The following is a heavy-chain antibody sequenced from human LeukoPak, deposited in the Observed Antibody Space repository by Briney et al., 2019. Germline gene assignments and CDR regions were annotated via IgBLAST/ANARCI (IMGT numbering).Heavy chain of an antibody. J-gene: IGHJ3*02. V-gene: IGHV3-11*05. Sequence: GGSLRLSCAASGFTFSDYYMSWIRQAPGKGLEWVSYISSSSSYTNYADSVKGRFTISRDNAKNSLYLQMNSLRAEDTAVYYCARGVKGIAVAGTEAFDIWGQGTMVTVSS. CDR2: ISSSSSYT. CDR3: ARGVKGIAVAGTEAFDI. D-gene: IGHD6-19*01. CDR1: GFTFSDYY.